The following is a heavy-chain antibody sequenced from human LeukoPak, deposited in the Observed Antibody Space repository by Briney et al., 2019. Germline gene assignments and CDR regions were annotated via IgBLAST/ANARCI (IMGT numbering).Heavy chain of an antibody. CDR1: GHTFTGYY. Sequence: GASVKVSCKASGHTFTGYYMHWVRQAPGQGLEWMGRISPDSGDTNYAQNFQGRVTMTADTSTTTVYMELSDLRSDDTAVYYCARDATIGTRGNFFDPWGEGALVTVSS. CDR3: ARDATIGTRGNFFDP. D-gene: IGHD1-26*01. CDR2: ISPDSGDT. J-gene: IGHJ5*02. V-gene: IGHV1-2*02.